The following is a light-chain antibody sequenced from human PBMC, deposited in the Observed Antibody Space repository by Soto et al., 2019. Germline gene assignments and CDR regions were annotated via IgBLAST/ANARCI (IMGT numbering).Light chain of an antibody. J-gene: IGLJ1*01. Sequence: QSVLSQPPSVSGAPGQRVTISCTGSSSNIGAGYDAHWFQQVPGTAPKLLIYGSTNRPSGVPDRFSGSKSGTSASLAITGLQAEDEADYYCQSYDSSLGGNYVFGTGTRSPS. V-gene: IGLV1-40*01. CDR1: SSNIGAGYD. CDR3: QSYDSSLGGNYV. CDR2: GST.